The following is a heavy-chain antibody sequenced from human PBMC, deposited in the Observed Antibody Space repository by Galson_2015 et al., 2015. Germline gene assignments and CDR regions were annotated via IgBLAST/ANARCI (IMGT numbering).Heavy chain of an antibody. D-gene: IGHD1-1*01. J-gene: IGHJ6*03. CDR3: AKAIGNYYYYYYMDV. V-gene: IGHV3-23*01. CDR1: GFTFSNYA. CDR2: ITGSGGST. Sequence: LRLSCAASGFTFSNYAMSWVRQAPGKGLEWVSGITGSGGSTNYADSVKGRFSISRDNSKNTLYLQMNSLRAEDTAVYYCAKAIGNYYYYYYMDVWGKGTTVTVSS.